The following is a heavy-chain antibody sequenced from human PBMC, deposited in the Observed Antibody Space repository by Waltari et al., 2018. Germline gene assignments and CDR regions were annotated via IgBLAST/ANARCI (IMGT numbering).Heavy chain of an antibody. D-gene: IGHD3-22*01. V-gene: IGHV4-30-2*01. CDR1: GGSISSGGYY. J-gene: IGHJ4*02. Sequence: QVQLQESGPGLVKPSQTLSLTCPVSGGSISSGGYYWSRTRQHPGKGLEWIGYIYHSGSTYYNPSLKSRVTISVDRSKNQFSLKLSSVTAADTAVYYCARGDYYDSSGIFDYWGQGTLVTVSS. CDR2: IYHSGST. CDR3: ARGDYYDSSGIFDY.